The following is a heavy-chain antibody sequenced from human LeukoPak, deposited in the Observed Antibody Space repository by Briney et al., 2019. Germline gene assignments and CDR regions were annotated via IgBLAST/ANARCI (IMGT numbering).Heavy chain of an antibody. CDR2: INPNSGGT. Sequence: ASVKVSCKASRYTFTGYYMHWVRQAPGQGLEWMGWINPNSGGTNYAQKFQGRVTMTRDTSISTAYMELSRLRSDDTAVYYCARLYSSGTYAFDIWGQGTMVTVSS. D-gene: IGHD6-19*01. CDR3: ARLYSSGTYAFDI. CDR1: RYTFTGYY. V-gene: IGHV1-2*02. J-gene: IGHJ3*02.